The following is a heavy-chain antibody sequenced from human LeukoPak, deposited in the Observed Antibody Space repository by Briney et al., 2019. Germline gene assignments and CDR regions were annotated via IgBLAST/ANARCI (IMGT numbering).Heavy chain of an antibody. V-gene: IGHV4-34*01. CDR2: INHSGST. CDR3: ARDGGDYDLDY. CDR1: GGSFSGYY. D-gene: IGHD2-21*02. J-gene: IGHJ4*02. Sequence: SETLSLTCAVYGGSFSGYYWSWIRQPPGKGLEWIGEINHSGSTNYNPSLKSRVTISVDTSKNQFSLKLSSVTAADTAVYYCARDGGDYDLDYWGQGTLVTVSS.